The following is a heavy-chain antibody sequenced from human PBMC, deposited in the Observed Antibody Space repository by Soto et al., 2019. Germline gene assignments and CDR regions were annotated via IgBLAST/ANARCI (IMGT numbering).Heavy chain of an antibody. V-gene: IGHV3-30*18. CDR3: AKDQSHDYGGRNKATYDAFDI. CDR1: GFTFSSYG. J-gene: IGHJ3*02. Sequence: QVQLVESGGGVVQPGRSLRLSCAASGFTFSSYGMHWVRQAPGKGLEWVAVISYDGSNKYYADSVKGRFTISRDNSKNTLYLQMNGLRAEDTSVYYCAKDQSHDYGGRNKATYDAFDIWGQGRMVTVSS. D-gene: IGHD4-17*01. CDR2: ISYDGSNK.